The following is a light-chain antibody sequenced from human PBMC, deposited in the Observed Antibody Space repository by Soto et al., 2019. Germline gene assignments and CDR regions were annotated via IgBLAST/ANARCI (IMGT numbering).Light chain of an antibody. Sequence: EIVLTQSPGTLSLSPGERATLSCRASQSVSSSYLAWYQQKPGQAPRLLIYGASSRATGIPDRFRGSGSGTDFTLTISRLEPEDFAVYYCHQYGSLYTFGQGTKLEIK. J-gene: IGKJ2*01. CDR1: QSVSSSY. CDR3: HQYGSLYT. CDR2: GAS. V-gene: IGKV3-20*01.